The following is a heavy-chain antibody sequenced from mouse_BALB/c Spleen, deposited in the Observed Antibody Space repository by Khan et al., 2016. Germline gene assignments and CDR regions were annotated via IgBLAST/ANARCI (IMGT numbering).Heavy chain of an antibody. CDR3: ARSRWDYFDY. V-gene: IGHV1-4*02. J-gene: IGHJ2*01. D-gene: IGHD1-1*02. Sequence: QVQLQQPAAELARPGASVKMSCKASGYIFTTYLMYWVKQRPGQGLEWIGHINPSSGYTEYNQKFKDKTTLTADKSSSTAYMQLSSLTSKDSAVYYCARSRWDYFDYWGQGTTLTVSS. CDR2: INPSSGYT. CDR1: GYIFTTYL.